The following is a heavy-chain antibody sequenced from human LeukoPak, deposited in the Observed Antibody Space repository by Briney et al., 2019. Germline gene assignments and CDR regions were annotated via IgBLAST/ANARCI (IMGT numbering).Heavy chain of an antibody. CDR2: IYTSGST. J-gene: IGHJ4*02. D-gene: IGHD6-13*01. Sequence: SQTLSLTCTVSGGSISSGSYYWRWIRQPAGKGLEWIGRIYTSGSTNYNPSLKSRVTISVDTSKNQFSLKLSSVAAADTAVYYCARTGYSSSWYPAWGQGTLVTVSS. CDR1: GGSISSGSYY. V-gene: IGHV4-61*02. CDR3: ARTGYSSSWYPA.